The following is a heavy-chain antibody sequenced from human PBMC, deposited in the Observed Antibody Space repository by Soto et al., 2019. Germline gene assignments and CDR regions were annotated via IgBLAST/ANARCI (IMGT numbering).Heavy chain of an antibody. J-gene: IGHJ6*02. D-gene: IGHD3-16*01. CDR1: GAPITTTKW. Sequence: QVQLQESGPGLVKPSETLSLTCTVSGAPITTTKWWAWVRLPPGKGLEWIGELSRGDERSSNPSLEGRFTMSLDKSNNHFSLKLTSVTAADTSMYSCATQTISYTWGVWGRGTSVTVSS. CDR3: ATQTISYTWGV. CDR2: LSRGDER. V-gene: IGHV4-4*02.